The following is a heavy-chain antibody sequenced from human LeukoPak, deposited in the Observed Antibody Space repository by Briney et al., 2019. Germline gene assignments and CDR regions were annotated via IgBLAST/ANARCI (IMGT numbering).Heavy chain of an antibody. Sequence: GGSLRLSCAASGITVSSNHMSWVRQAPGKGLEWVSVIDSGGSTYYADSVKGRFTISRDNSKNTLYLQVNSLRAEDTAVYYCARVFTYYDILTGFYYYGMDVWGQGTTVTVSS. CDR1: GITVSSNH. V-gene: IGHV3-66*01. CDR2: IDSGGST. J-gene: IGHJ6*02. D-gene: IGHD3-9*01. CDR3: ARVFTYYDILTGFYYYGMDV.